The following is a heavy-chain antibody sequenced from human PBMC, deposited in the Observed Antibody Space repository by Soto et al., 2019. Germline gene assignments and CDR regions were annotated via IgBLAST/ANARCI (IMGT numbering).Heavy chain of an antibody. J-gene: IGHJ4*02. V-gene: IGHV5-51*01. D-gene: IGHD6-13*01. Sequence: GESLKISCKGSGDSFTSYWIGWVRQMPGKGLEWMGIIYPGDSDTRYSPSFQGQVTISADKSISTAYLQWSSLKASDTAMYYCARSRRLYSSSWYSSPFYYFDYWGQGTLVTVSS. CDR3: ARSRRLYSSSWYSSPFYYFDY. CDR2: IYPGDSDT. CDR1: GDSFTSYW.